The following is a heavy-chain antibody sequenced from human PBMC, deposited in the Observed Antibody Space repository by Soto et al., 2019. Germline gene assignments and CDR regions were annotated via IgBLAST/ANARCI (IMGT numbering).Heavy chain of an antibody. Sequence: LRLSCAASGFTFSSYWMSWVRQAPGKGLEWVANIKQDGSEKYYVDSVKGRFTISRDNAKNSLYLQMNSLRAEDTAVYYCARAHRITMVRGASYWFDPWGQGTLVTVSS. CDR1: GFTFSSYW. D-gene: IGHD3-10*01. V-gene: IGHV3-7*01. CDR3: ARAHRITMVRGASYWFDP. CDR2: IKQDGSEK. J-gene: IGHJ5*02.